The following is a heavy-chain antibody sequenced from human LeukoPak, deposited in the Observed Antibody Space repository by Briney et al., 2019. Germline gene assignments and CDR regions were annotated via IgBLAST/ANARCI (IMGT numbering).Heavy chain of an antibody. CDR2: ITSSSNYI. J-gene: IGHJ4*02. D-gene: IGHD6-6*01. CDR3: ARADDSSSGYFDY. Sequence: GGSLILSCAASGFTFSSYDMYWVRQAPGKGLEWVSSITSSSNYIYYADSVKGRFTISRDNAKNSLYLQMNSLRAEDTAVYYCARADDSSSGYFDYWGQGTLVTVSS. V-gene: IGHV3-21*01. CDR1: GFTFSSYD.